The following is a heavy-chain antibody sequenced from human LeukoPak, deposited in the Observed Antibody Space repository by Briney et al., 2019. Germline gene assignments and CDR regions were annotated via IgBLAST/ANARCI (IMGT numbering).Heavy chain of an antibody. J-gene: IGHJ4*02. CDR1: GFTFSSHG. D-gene: IGHD6-13*01. CDR2: ISPSGGIT. V-gene: IGHV3-23*01. Sequence: GCLTLSCPATGFTFSSHGMNWVRPPRGRGRAWVSGISPSGGITYYTDPVKGRFTISRDNSKNTQSLQMNSLRAEDKAVYYCARDAPIAAAGDYWGQGTLVTVSS. CDR3: ARDAPIAAAGDY.